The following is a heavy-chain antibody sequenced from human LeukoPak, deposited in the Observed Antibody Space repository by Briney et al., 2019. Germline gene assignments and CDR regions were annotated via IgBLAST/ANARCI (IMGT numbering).Heavy chain of an antibody. CDR2: ISSSSSYI. CDR1: GFTFSSYS. CDR3: ASSGSRDY. J-gene: IGHJ4*02. Sequence: KAGGSLRLSCAASGFTFSSYSMNWVRQAPGKGLGWVSSISSSSSYIYYADSVKGRFTISRDNAKNSLYLQMNSLRAEDTAVYYCASSGSRDYWGQGTLVTVSS. D-gene: IGHD3-22*01. V-gene: IGHV3-21*01.